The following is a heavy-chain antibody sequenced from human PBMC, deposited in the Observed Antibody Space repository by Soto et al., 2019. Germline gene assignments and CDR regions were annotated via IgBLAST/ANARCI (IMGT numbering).Heavy chain of an antibody. CDR3: ARGIASSSRTSLIY. Sequence: SETLSLTCTVSGDSIRNYYWSWIRQPPGRGLEWIGYIYYSGNTNYNPSLKSRVTISLDTSKNQFSLKLTSVTAADTAIYYCARGIASSSRTSLIYWGQGALVTVSS. CDR1: GDSIRNYY. D-gene: IGHD6-13*01. V-gene: IGHV4-59*01. J-gene: IGHJ4*02. CDR2: IYYSGNT.